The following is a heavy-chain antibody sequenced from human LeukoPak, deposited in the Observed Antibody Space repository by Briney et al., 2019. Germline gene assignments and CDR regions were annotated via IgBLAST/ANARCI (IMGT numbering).Heavy chain of an antibody. CDR3: AKPFLDSSGYGDFDY. CDR2: ISGSGGST. J-gene: IGHJ4*02. CDR1: GFTFSSYA. Sequence: GGSLRLSCAASGFTFSSYAMSWVRQAPGKGLEWVSAISGSGGSTYYADSVKGRFTISRDNSKNTLYLQMNSLSAEDTAVYYCAKPFLDSSGYGDFDYWGQGTLVTVSS. V-gene: IGHV3-23*01. D-gene: IGHD3-22*01.